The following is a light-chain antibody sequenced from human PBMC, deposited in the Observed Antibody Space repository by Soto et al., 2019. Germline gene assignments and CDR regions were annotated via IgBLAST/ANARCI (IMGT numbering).Light chain of an antibody. Sequence: EIVLTQSPGTLSLSPGERATLSFRASQSVSNNYLAWYQQKPGQAPRLLIYGASNGATGIPDRFSGSGSGTDFTLTISRLEPEDFAVYYCQQYGSSGTFGQGTKVDIK. CDR2: GAS. CDR1: QSVSNNY. J-gene: IGKJ1*01. CDR3: QQYGSSGT. V-gene: IGKV3-20*01.